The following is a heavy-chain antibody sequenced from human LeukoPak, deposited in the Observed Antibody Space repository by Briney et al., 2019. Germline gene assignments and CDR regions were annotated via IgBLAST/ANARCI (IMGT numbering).Heavy chain of an antibody. Sequence: ASVKVSCKASGYTFTSYAMNWVRQAPGQGLEWMGWINTNTGNPTYAQGFTGRFVFSLDTSVSTAYLQISSLKAEDTAVYYCARAGYYYDSSGYPYYYYYGMDVWGQGTTVTVSS. V-gene: IGHV7-4-1*02. CDR1: GYTFTSYA. CDR3: ARAGYYYDSSGYPYYYYYGMDV. D-gene: IGHD3-22*01. CDR2: INTNTGNP. J-gene: IGHJ6*02.